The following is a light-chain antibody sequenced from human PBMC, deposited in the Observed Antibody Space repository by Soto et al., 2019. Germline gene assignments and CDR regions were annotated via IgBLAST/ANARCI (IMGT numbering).Light chain of an antibody. CDR3: AAWDDSLNGVV. J-gene: IGLJ2*01. Sequence: QSVLTQPPSASGSPGQSVTISCTGTSSDVGNYNSVSWYQQHPGKVPKLMIYEVTKRPSGVPDRFSGSKSGNTASLTVSGLQAEDEADYYCAAWDDSLNGVVFGGGTKLTVL. CDR2: EVT. CDR1: SSDVGNYNS. V-gene: IGLV2-8*01.